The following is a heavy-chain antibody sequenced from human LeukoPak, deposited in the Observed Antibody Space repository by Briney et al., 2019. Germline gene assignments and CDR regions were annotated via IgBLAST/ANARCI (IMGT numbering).Heavy chain of an antibody. D-gene: IGHD3-3*01. CDR2: IIPIFGTA. V-gene: IGHV1-69*06. Sequence: GASVKFSCKASGGTFSSYAISWVRQAPGQGLEWMGGIIPIFGTANYAQKFQGRVTITADKSTSTAYMELSSLRSEDTAVYYCARYQNYDFWSGYLPFGLPTYYMDVWGKGTTVTVSS. CDR1: GGTFSSYA. J-gene: IGHJ6*03. CDR3: ARYQNYDFWSGYLPFGLPTYYMDV.